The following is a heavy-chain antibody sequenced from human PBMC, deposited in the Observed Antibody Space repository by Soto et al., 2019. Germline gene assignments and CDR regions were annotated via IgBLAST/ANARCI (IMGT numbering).Heavy chain of an antibody. Sequence: QVQLVQSGAEVKKPGSSVKVSCKASGGTFSSYAISWVRQAPGQGLEWMGGIIPIFGTANYSQKFQGRVTISADESTSTAYMELSSLRSEDTAVYYCAREHCSSTSCQGWFDPWGQGTLVTVSS. J-gene: IGHJ5*02. V-gene: IGHV1-69*01. D-gene: IGHD2-2*01. CDR3: AREHCSSTSCQGWFDP. CDR1: GGTFSSYA. CDR2: IIPIFGTA.